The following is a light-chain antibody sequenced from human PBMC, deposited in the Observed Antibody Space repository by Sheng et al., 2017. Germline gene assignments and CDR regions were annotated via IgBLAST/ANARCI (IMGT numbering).Light chain of an antibody. CDR2: GAS. J-gene: IGKJ2*01. V-gene: IGKV3-20*01. Sequence: EIVLTQSPGTLSLSPGERATLSCRASQSVSGSYLAWYQQKAGQAPRLLIYGASSRATGIPDRFSGSGSGTDFTLTISRLEPEDFAMYYCQQYGSSPNTFGQGTKLEI. CDR3: QQYGSSPNT. CDR1: QSVSGSY.